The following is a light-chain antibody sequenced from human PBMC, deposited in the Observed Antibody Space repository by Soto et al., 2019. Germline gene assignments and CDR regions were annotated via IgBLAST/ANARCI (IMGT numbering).Light chain of an antibody. CDR2: NVR. Sequence: QLVLTQPASVSGSPGQAITISCTGTSSDVGGHDSVSWYQHNPGKAPKLMIYNVRNRPSGVSNRFSASKSGNTASLTISGLQAEDEADYYCCSYTSSSTLVFGTGTKVTVL. CDR3: CSYTSSSTLV. J-gene: IGLJ1*01. V-gene: IGLV2-14*01. CDR1: SSDVGGHDS.